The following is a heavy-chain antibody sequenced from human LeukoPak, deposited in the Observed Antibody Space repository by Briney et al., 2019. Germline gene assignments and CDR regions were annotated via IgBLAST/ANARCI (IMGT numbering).Heavy chain of an antibody. V-gene: IGHV3-23*01. CDR1: GFTFSSYW. D-gene: IGHD2-2*02. CDR2: ISGSGGST. J-gene: IGHJ5*02. Sequence: GGSLRLSCAASGFTFSSYWMSWVRQAPGKGLEWVSAISGSGGSTYYADSVKGRFTISRDNSKNTLYLQMNSLRAEDTAVYYCAKDLCSSTSCYTANWFDPWGQGTLVTVSS. CDR3: AKDLCSSTSCYTANWFDP.